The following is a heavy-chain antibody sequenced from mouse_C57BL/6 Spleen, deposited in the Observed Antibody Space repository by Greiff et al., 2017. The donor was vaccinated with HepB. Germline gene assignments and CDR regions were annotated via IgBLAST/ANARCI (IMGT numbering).Heavy chain of an antibody. CDR3: ARGGLPFAF. CDR2: IDPSDSYT. Sequence: QVQLQQPGAELVMPGASVKLSCKASGYTFTSYWMHWVKQRPGQGLEWIGEIDPSDSYTNYNQKFKGKSTLTVDKSSSTAYMQLSSLTSEDSAVYYCARGGLPFAFWGKGTLVTVSA. CDR1: GYTFTSYW. J-gene: IGHJ3*01. V-gene: IGHV1-69*01.